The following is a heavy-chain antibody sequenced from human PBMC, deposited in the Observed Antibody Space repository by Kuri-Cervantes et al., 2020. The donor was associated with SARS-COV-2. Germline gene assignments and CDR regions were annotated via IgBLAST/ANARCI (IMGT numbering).Heavy chain of an antibody. J-gene: IGHJ4*02. CDR1: GFTVSSNY. V-gene: IGHV3-53*01. Sequence: GESLKISCAASGFTVSSNYMSWVRQAPGKGLEWVSVIYSGGSTYYADSVKGRFTISRDNSKNTLYLQMNSLRAEDTAVYYCAKGPRFEGDYFDYWGQGTLVTVSS. CDR2: IYSGGST. CDR3: AKGPRFEGDYFDY. D-gene: IGHD3-9*01.